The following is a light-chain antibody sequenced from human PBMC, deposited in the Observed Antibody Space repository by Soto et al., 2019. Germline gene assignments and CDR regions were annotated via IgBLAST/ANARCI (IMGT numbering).Light chain of an antibody. CDR3: QQYGNSLPWT. CDR1: QSVSNNY. Sequence: EIVLTQSPGTQSLSPGERATLSCRASQSVSNNYLGWYQQKPGQAPRLLVYGASRRATGIPDRFSGSGSGTDFTLTISGLEAVDFAVYYCQQYGNSLPWTFGQGTKVEIK. V-gene: IGKV3-20*01. J-gene: IGKJ1*01. CDR2: GAS.